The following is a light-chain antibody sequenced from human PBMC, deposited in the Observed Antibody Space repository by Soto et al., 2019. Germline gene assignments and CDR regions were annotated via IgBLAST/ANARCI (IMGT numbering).Light chain of an antibody. CDR2: AAS. CDR1: QSISRT. CDR3: QQSDTTAAIT. Sequence: DLPMTQSPSSLSASVGARVTITCRASQSISRTLNWYQHKPGKAPKLLIYAASSLQNGVPSRFSGGGSGTEFTRSSSRLQPEDVGTDYCQQSDTTAAITFGQGTRLESK. V-gene: IGKV1-39*01. J-gene: IGKJ5*01.